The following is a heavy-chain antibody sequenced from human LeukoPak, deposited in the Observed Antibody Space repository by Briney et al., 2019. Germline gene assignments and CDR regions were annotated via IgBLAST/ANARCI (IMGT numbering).Heavy chain of an antibody. V-gene: IGHV4-34*01. Sequence: SETLSLTCAVYGGSFSGYYWSWIRQPPGKGLEWIGEINHSGSTNYNPSLKSRVTISVDTSKNQFSLKLSSVTAADTAVYYCARSVDSRGRLDYWGKGTLVT. CDR3: ARSVDSRGRLDY. D-gene: IGHD3-22*01. CDR2: INHSGST. J-gene: IGHJ4*02. CDR1: GGSFSGYY.